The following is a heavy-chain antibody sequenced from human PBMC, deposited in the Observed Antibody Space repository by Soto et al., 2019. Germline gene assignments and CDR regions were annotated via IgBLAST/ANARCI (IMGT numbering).Heavy chain of an antibody. V-gene: IGHV4-59*08. Sequence: SETLSLTCTVSGGSISSDYWSWIRQSPGKGLEWIGHIYHRGNTNYNPSLKSRVTISLDMSKTQFSLQLSSVTAADTAVYYCARSPPDDYFCYMDVWGKGTTVTVSS. CDR1: GGSISSDY. CDR2: IYHRGNT. J-gene: IGHJ6*03. CDR3: ARSPPDDYFCYMDV.